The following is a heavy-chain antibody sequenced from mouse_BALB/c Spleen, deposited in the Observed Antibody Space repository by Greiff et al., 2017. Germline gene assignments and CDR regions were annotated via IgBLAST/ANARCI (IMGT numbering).Heavy chain of an antibody. CDR3: ARSWEY. J-gene: IGHJ3*01. CDR2: IHYSGST. CDR1: GYSITSGYS. V-gene: IGHV3-1*02. D-gene: IGHD4-1*01. Sequence: EVQRVESGPDLVKPSQSLSLTCTVTGYSITSGYSWPWIRQFPGNKLEWMGYIHYSGSTNYNPSLKSRISITRDTSKNQFFLQLNSVTTEDTATYYCARSWEYWGQGTLVTVSA.